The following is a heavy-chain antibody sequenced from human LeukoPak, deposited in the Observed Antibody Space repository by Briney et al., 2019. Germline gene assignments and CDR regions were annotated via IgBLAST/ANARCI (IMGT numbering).Heavy chain of an antibody. CDR1: GFTFSSYA. J-gene: IGHJ4*02. Sequence: PGGSLRLSCAASGFTFSSYAMSWVRQAPGKGLEWVSTINGGGVNTHYADSVGGRFTISRDNSKNTLFLQMNSLRDEDTAVYYCAKDLYSNYGPADYWGQGNLVTVYS. CDR2: INGGGVNT. V-gene: IGHV3-23*01. D-gene: IGHD4-11*01. CDR3: AKDLYSNYGPADY.